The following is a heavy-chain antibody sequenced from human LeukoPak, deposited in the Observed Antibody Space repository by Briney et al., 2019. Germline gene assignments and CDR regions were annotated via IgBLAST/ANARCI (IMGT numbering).Heavy chain of an antibody. CDR3: ATGGGCSSTSCMNWFDP. J-gene: IGHJ5*02. V-gene: IGHV3-23*01. D-gene: IGHD2-2*01. CDR2: ISGRGGST. Sequence: GGSLRLSCAASGFTFSSYAMSWVRQAPGKGLEWVSVISGRGGSTYYADSVKGRFTISRDNSKNTLYLQMNSLRAEDTAVYYCATGGGCSSTSCMNWFDPWGQGTLVTVSS. CDR1: GFTFSSYA.